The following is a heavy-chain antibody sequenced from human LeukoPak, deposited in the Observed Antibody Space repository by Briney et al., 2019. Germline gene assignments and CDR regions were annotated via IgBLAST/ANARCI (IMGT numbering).Heavy chain of an antibody. V-gene: IGHV4-39*01. J-gene: IGHJ4*02. CDR2: IYYSGRT. D-gene: IGHD1-26*01. CDR1: GGSISSSGYY. CDR3: AVDSVSHRVVY. Sequence: SETLAPPCTVSGGSISSSGYYWGWVRQPPGKGLEWMGSIYYSGRTYHSPSLKSRLTISVDTSKDQYSLKLSSVTAADTAVYYCAVDSVSHRVVYWGQGTLVTVSS.